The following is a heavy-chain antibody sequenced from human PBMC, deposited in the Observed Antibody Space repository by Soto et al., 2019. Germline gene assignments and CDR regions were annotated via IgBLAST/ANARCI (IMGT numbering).Heavy chain of an antibody. Sequence: QVQLVQSGAEVKKPGASVKVSCKASGYTFTSYAMHWVRQAPGQRLEWMGWINAGNGNTKYSQKFQGRVTITRDTSASTAYMEQSSLRSEDTAVYYCARAKLMVRGVSFDYWGQGTLVTVSS. CDR3: ARAKLMVRGVSFDY. J-gene: IGHJ4*02. CDR2: INAGNGNT. D-gene: IGHD3-10*01. CDR1: GYTFTSYA. V-gene: IGHV1-3*01.